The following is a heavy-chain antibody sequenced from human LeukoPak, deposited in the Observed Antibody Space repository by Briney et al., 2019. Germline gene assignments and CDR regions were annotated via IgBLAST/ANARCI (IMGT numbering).Heavy chain of an antibody. V-gene: IGHV3-7*01. J-gene: IGHJ4*02. CDR2: IKPDGSEQ. Sequence: GGSLRLSCAASGFAFSTFWMNWVRQAPGKGLEWVANIKPDGSEQYYVDSVKGRFTISRDNARNSQYLQMNSLRVEDTAVYYCARDWPASGMNWGQGTLVTVSS. CDR1: GFAFSTFW. D-gene: IGHD6-13*01. CDR3: ARDWPASGMN.